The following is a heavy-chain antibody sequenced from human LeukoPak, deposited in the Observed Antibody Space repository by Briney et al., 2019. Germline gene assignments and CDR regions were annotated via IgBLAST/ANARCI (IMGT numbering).Heavy chain of an antibody. J-gene: IGHJ6*02. CDR3: AGTYYYDSSGPYWGFMDV. CDR1: GGSISSYY. V-gene: IGHV4-59*08. Sequence: SETLSLTCTVSGGSISSYYWSWIRQPPGKGLEWIGYIYYSGSTNYNPSLKSRVTISVDTSKNQFSLKLSSVTAADTAVYYCAGTYYYDSSGPYWGFMDVWGQGTTVTVSS. CDR2: IYYSGST. D-gene: IGHD3-22*01.